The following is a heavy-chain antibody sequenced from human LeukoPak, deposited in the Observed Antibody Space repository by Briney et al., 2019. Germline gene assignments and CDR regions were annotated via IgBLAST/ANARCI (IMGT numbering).Heavy chain of an antibody. CDR1: GGSFSGYY. D-gene: IGHD6-19*01. Sequence: SETLSLTCAVYGGSFSGYYWSWIRQPPGKGLEWIGEINHSGSTNYNPSLKSRVTISVDTSKDQFSLKLSSVTAADTAVYYCAGGRSVAGTWPLWGQGTLVTVSS. V-gene: IGHV4-34*01. CDR3: AGGRSVAGTWPL. J-gene: IGHJ4*02. CDR2: INHSGST.